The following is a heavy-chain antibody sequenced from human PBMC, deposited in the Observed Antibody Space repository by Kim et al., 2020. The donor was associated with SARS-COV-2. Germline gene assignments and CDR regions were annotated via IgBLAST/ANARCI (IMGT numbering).Heavy chain of an antibody. J-gene: IGHJ4*02. D-gene: IGHD6-6*01. CDR3: ARAYSSSSSRFDY. V-gene: IGHV1-18*01. Sequence: YAQKLQGRVTMTTDTSTSTAYMELRSLRSDDTAVYYCARAYSSSSSRFDYWGQGTLVTVSS.